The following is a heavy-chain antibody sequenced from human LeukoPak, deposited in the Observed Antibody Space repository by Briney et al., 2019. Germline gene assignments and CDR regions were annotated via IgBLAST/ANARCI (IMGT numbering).Heavy chain of an antibody. D-gene: IGHD3-22*01. J-gene: IGHJ4*02. CDR3: ARHGHYYDSSGYSLGY. CDR1: GYSFTSYW. Sequence: GVSLKISCKGSGYSFTSYWIGWVRQMPGKGLEWMGIIYPGDSGTRYSPSFQGQVTISADKSISTAYLQWNSLKASDTAMYYCARHGHYYDSSGYSLGYWGQGTLITAAS. CDR2: IYPGDSGT. V-gene: IGHV5-51*01.